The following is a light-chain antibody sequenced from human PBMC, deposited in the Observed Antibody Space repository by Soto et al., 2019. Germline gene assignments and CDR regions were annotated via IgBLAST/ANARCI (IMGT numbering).Light chain of an antibody. J-gene: IGKJ5*01. CDR1: QSVNSK. Sequence: EIVMTQSPATLSVSPSERATLSCRASQSVNSKVAWYQQKPGQPPRLLIYAASTRATGVPARFSGGGSGTEFILTISSLQSEDFAVYYCQQHTDWPPITFGQGTRLEIK. CDR3: QQHTDWPPIT. V-gene: IGKV3-15*01. CDR2: AAS.